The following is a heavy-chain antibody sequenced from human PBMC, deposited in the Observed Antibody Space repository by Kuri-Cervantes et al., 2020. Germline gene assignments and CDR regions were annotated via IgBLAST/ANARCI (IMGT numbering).Heavy chain of an antibody. CDR1: GYTFTSYY. CDR2: INPSGGST. CDR3: ARDRTRRDGYNPDAFDI. Sequence: ASVKVSCKASGYTFTSYYMHWVRQAPGQGLEWMGIINPSGGSTSYAQKFQGRVTMTRDTSTSTVYMELSSLRSEDTAVYYCARDRTRRDGYNPDAFDIWGQGTMVTVSS. D-gene: IGHD5-24*01. V-gene: IGHV1-46*01. J-gene: IGHJ3*02.